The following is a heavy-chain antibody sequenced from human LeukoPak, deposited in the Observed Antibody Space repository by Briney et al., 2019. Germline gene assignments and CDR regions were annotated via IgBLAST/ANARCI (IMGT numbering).Heavy chain of an antibody. V-gene: IGHV1-69*06. CDR2: IIPIFGTA. CDR1: GGTFSSYA. J-gene: IGHJ3*02. D-gene: IGHD4-17*01. CDR3: ASWQMTTVTTLAFDI. Sequence: SVKVSCKASGGTFSSYAISWVRQAPGQGLEWMGGIIPIFGTANYAQKFQGRVTITADKSTSTAYMELSSLRSEDTAAYYCASWQMTTVTTLAFDIWGQGTMVTVSS.